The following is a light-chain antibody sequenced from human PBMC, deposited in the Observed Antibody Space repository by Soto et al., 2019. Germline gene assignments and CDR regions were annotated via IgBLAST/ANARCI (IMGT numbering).Light chain of an antibody. CDR2: DII. CDR3: VSFTTSRSYV. CDR1: SSDVGAYIF. V-gene: IGLV2-14*03. Sequence: QSALTQPASVSGSPGQSITISCTGTSSDVGAYIFVSWYQQHPGKAPKLMIYDIINRPSGVSNRFSGSKSGNTASLTISGLQAEDEADYYCVSFTTSRSYVFGPGTKVTVX. J-gene: IGLJ1*01.